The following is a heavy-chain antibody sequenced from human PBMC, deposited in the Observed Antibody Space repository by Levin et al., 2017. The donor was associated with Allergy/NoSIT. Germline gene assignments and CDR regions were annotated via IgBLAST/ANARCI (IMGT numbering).Heavy chain of an antibody. CDR2: INHSGST. Sequence: SETLSLTCAVYGGSFSGYYWSWIRQPPGKGLEWIGEINHSGSTNYNPSLKSRVTISVDTSKNQFSLKLSSVTAADTAVYYCARVPVAGNFDYWGQGTLVTVSS. CDR3: ARVPVAGNFDY. J-gene: IGHJ4*02. D-gene: IGHD6-19*01. V-gene: IGHV4-34*01. CDR1: GGSFSGYY.